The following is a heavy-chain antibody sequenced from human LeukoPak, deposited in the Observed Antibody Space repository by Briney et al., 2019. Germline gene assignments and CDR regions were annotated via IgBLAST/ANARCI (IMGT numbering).Heavy chain of an antibody. CDR3: ARGGRGSAAVVAPRSFDI. CDR2: IYTGGNS. J-gene: IGHJ3*02. Sequence: GGSLRLSCAASGFTVSSTHMVWVRQAPGKGLEWVSVIYTGGNSYYAGSVQGRFIISRDISKNTLYLQMNSLRAEDSALYYCARGGRGSAAVVAPRSFDIWGQGTMVTVSS. CDR1: GFTVSSTH. D-gene: IGHD3-22*01. V-gene: IGHV3-53*01.